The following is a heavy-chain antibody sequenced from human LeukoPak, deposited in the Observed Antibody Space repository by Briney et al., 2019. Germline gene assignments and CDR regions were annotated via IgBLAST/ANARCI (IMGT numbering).Heavy chain of an antibody. CDR2: IIPIFGTA. CDR1: GGTFSSYA. V-gene: IGHV1-69*06. Sequence: SVKVSCKASGGTFSSYAISWVRQAPGQGLEWMGGIIPIFGTANYAQKFQGRVTITADKSTSTAYMELSSLRSEGTAVYYCARDVLGGSAYYFDYWGQGTLVTVSS. CDR3: ARDVLGGSAYYFDY. J-gene: IGHJ4*02. D-gene: IGHD2-15*01.